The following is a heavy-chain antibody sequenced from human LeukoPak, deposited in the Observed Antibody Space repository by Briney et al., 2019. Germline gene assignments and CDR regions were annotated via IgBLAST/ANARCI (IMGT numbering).Heavy chain of an antibody. D-gene: IGHD3-22*01. CDR2: IKPNSGGT. J-gene: IGHJ3*02. CDR3: VRDRYYDSSGYYLDAFDI. Sequence: ASVKVSCKASGYTFTGYYMHWVRQAPGQGLEWMGWIKPNSGGTNYQGRVTMTRDTSISTAYMELSRLRSDDTAVYYCVRDRYYDSSGYYLDAFDIWGQGTMVTVSS. V-gene: IGHV1-2*02. CDR1: GYTFTGYY.